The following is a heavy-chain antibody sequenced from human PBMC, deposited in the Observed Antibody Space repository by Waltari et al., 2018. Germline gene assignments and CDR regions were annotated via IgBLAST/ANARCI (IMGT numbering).Heavy chain of an antibody. CDR1: GYHFTNFY. CDR3: ARDHNWGPDY. Sequence: QVQLVQSGAELKNPGDSVRVSCKTSGYHFTNFYFHWVRQAPGQGLEWMGWIHPGGGDTNYAQKFQGRVTLTRDTSIDTAYLELNGLTSDDTAIYYCARDHNWGPDYWGQGTLVTVSS. V-gene: IGHV1-2*02. CDR2: IHPGGGDT. D-gene: IGHD7-27*01. J-gene: IGHJ4*02.